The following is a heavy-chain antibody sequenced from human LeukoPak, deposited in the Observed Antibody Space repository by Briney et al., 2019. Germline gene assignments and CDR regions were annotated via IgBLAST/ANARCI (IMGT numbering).Heavy chain of an antibody. J-gene: IGHJ4*02. CDR1: EFTFCDYD. Sequence: GGSLTLSCAASEFTFCDYDMSWVRQTLGKGVEWVSSISGDGLGTLYADSVRGRFIISRDKSRNTLYLQLNSLRPDDTAVYYCAKGPNFGSWRALDYWGQGSLVTVSS. CDR3: AKGPNFGSWRALDY. D-gene: IGHD3-10*01. CDR2: ISGDGLGT. V-gene: IGHV3-23*01.